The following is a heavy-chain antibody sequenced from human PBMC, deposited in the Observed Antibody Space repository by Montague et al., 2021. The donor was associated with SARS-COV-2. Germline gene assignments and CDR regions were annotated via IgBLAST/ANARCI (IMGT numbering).Heavy chain of an antibody. J-gene: IGHJ4*02. CDR3: ARDYRDNYDFWGVDY. D-gene: IGHD3/OR15-3a*01. V-gene: IGHV3-21*01. CDR2: IGSTTTYI. Sequence: SLRLSCAASGFPFSSYTMNWVRQAPGKGLEWVSSIGSTTTYIHYADSVKGRFTISRDNAKNSLYLQMNSLRAEDTAVYFCARDYRDNYDFWGVDYWGQGTLVTVSS. CDR1: GFPFSSYT.